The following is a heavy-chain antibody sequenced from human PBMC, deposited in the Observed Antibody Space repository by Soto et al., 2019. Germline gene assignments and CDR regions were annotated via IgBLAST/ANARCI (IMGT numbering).Heavy chain of an antibody. CDR2: TYYRSKWYN. D-gene: IGHD3-3*01. CDR3: ARMALVFDFWSGWDYYYGMDV. V-gene: IGHV6-1*01. Sequence: SQTLSLTCVISGDSVSSNSAAWNWIRQSPSRGLEWLGRTYYRSKWYNDYAVSVKSRITINPDTSKNQFSLQLNSVTPEDTAVYYCARMALVFDFWSGWDYYYGMDVWGQGTTVTGLL. CDR1: GDSVSSNSAA. J-gene: IGHJ6*02.